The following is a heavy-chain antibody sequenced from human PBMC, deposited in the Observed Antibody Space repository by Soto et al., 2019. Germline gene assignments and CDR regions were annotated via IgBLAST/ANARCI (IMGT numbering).Heavy chain of an antibody. V-gene: IGHV4-39*01. Sequence: SETLSLTCTVSGGSISSSSYYWGWIRQPPGKGLEWIGSIYYSGSTYYNPSLKSRVTISVDTSKNRFSLMLSSVPAADTAVYYCARHSIPFDDYWFDPWGQGTLVTVSS. CDR1: GGSISSSSYY. J-gene: IGHJ5*02. D-gene: IGHD3-16*01. CDR3: ARHSIPFDDYWFDP. CDR2: IYYSGST.